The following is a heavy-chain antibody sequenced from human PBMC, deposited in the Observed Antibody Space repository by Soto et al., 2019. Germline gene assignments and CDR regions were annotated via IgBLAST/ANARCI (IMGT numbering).Heavy chain of an antibody. CDR1: GFNFRSYG. D-gene: IGHD2-15*01. J-gene: IGHJ5*01. CDR3: ARRRIVVAPFDS. Sequence: QVRLEESGGGVVQSGRSRRLSCVVSGFNFRSYGMHWVRQAPGKGPEWVAGIRFDGSEKFYVDTVKGRVTISGDNSKNSLYLKMNSLRVEDTAGDYGARRRIVVAPFDSWGRGTLVTVSP. CDR2: IRFDGSEK. V-gene: IGHV3-33*03.